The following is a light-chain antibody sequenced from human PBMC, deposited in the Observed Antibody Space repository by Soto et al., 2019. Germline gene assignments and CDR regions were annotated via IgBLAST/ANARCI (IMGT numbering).Light chain of an antibody. V-gene: IGLV4-69*01. CDR1: SGHSTYA. J-gene: IGLJ2*01. Sequence: QAVVTQSPSASASLGASVKLTCTLSSGHSTYAIAWHQQQPEEGPRYLMKLNSDGSHTKGDGIPDRFSGSSSGAERYLTISSLQSEDEADYYCQTWGTGIVVFGGGTKVTVL. CDR2: LNSDGSH. CDR3: QTWGTGIVV.